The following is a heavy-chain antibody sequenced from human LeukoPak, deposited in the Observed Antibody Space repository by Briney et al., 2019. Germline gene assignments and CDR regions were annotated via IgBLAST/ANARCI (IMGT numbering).Heavy chain of an antibody. CDR1: GYSFTSYW. Sequence: GESLKISCKGSGYSFTSYWIGWVRPMPGKGLEWMGIIYPGDSDTRYSPSFQGQVTISADKSISTAYVQWSSLKASDTAMYYCARCLRYRSGYYPFDAFDIWGQGTMVTVSS. V-gene: IGHV5-51*01. D-gene: IGHD3-22*01. J-gene: IGHJ3*02. CDR2: IYPGDSDT. CDR3: ARCLRYRSGYYPFDAFDI.